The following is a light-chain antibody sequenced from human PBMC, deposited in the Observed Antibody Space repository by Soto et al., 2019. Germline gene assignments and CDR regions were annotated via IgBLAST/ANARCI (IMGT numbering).Light chain of an antibody. Sequence: EIVLTQSPGTLSLSPGERATLSCRASQSVSSTSLAWYQQKPGQAPRLLIYGASNRATGIPDRFSGSGSGTDFILTISRLEPEDFAVYYCQQYDSSPRTFGQGTKVDIK. CDR1: QSVSSTS. CDR2: GAS. J-gene: IGKJ1*01. V-gene: IGKV3-20*01. CDR3: QQYDSSPRT.